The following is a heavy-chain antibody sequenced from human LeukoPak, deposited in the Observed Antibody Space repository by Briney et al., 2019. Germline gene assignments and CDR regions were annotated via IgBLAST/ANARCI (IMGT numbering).Heavy chain of an antibody. V-gene: IGHV4-59*01. CDR1: GGSISSYY. Sequence: PSETLSLTCTVSGGSISSYYWSWIRQPPGKGLEWIGYIYYSGSTNYNPSLKSRVTISVDTSKNQFSLKLSSVTAADTAVYYCARDSGSSRSKVNWFDPWGQGTLVTVSS. CDR2: IYYSGST. CDR3: ARDSGSSRSKVNWFDP. J-gene: IGHJ5*02. D-gene: IGHD6-13*01.